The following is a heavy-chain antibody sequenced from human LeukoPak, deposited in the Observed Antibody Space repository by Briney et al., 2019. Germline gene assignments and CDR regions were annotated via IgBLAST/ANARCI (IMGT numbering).Heavy chain of an antibody. CDR3: ARQKSYYDSSGYWFDY. D-gene: IGHD3-22*01. J-gene: IGHJ4*02. CDR2: IYYSGST. Sequence: SETLSLTCIVSGGSISSSSYYWGWIRQPPGKGLEWIGSIYYSGSTYYNPSRKSRVTISVDTSKNQFSLKLSSVTAADTAVYYCARQKSYYDSSGYWFDYWGQGTLVTVSS. CDR1: GGSISSSSYY. V-gene: IGHV4-39*01.